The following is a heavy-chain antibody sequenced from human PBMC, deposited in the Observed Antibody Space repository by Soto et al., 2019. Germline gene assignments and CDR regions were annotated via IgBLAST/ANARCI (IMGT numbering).Heavy chain of an antibody. V-gene: IGHV4-39*01. J-gene: IGHJ5*02. CDR2: IDYSGST. CDR1: GGSISSSSYY. Sequence: QLQLQESGPGLVKPSETLSLTCTVSGGSISSSSYYWGWIRQPPGKGLEWIGSIDYSGSTYYNPSLKRRVTISVDTSKNQFSLKLSSVTAADTAVYYCARHGFGSNYVGNWFDPWGQGTLVTVSS. CDR3: ARHGFGSNYVGNWFDP. D-gene: IGHD4-4*01.